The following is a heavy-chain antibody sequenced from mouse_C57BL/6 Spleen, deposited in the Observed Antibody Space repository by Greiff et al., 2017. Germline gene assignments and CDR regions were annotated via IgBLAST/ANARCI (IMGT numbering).Heavy chain of an antibody. CDR2: IDPENGDT. Sequence: VQLQQSGAELVRPGASVKLSCTASGFNIKDDYMHWVKQRPEQGLEWIGWIDPENGDTEYASKFQGKATITADTSSNTAYLQLSSLTSEDTAVYYCTTHCGSSPDYWGQGTTLTVSS. D-gene: IGHD1-1*01. J-gene: IGHJ2*01. V-gene: IGHV14-4*01. CDR1: GFNIKDDY. CDR3: TTHCGSSPDY.